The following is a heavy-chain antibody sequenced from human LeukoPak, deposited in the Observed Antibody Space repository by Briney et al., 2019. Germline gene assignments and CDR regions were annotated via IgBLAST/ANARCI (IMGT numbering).Heavy chain of an antibody. CDR2: INPGDSDT. CDR1: GYSFTSSW. J-gene: IGHJ5*02. D-gene: IGHD3-10*01. Sequence: GESLKISCQASGYSFTSSWIGWARQMPGKGLEWMAIINPGDSDTRYSPSFQGQVTISADKSISAVYLQWGSLKASDTAMYYCARQPGAGWFDPWGQGTLVTVSS. V-gene: IGHV5-51*01. CDR3: ARQPGAGWFDP.